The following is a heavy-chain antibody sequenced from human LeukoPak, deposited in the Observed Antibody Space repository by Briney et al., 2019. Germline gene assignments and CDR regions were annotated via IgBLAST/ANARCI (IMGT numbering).Heavy chain of an antibody. CDR3: AREPTSGREPTSGRPLDY. J-gene: IGHJ4*02. CDR1: GGSISGYF. Sequence: PSETLSLTCTVSGGSISGYFWSWILQPAGKGLEWIGRIYSSGSNNYNPSLKSRVTMSLDTSKNHLSLNLSSVTAADTAVYYCAREPTSGREPTSGRPLDYWGQGTLVTVSS. V-gene: IGHV4-4*07. D-gene: IGHD5-12*01. CDR2: IYSSGSN.